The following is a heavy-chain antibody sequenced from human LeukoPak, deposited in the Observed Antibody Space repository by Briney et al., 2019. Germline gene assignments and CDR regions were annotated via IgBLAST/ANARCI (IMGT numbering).Heavy chain of an antibody. CDR3: ARVLPTVVPAAMGDAFDI. V-gene: IGHV4-39*07. CDR1: GGSISSSSYY. CDR2: IYYSGST. D-gene: IGHD2-2*01. J-gene: IGHJ3*02. Sequence: SETLSLTCTVSGGSISSSSYYWGWIRQPPGKGLEWIGSIYYSGSTYYNPSLKSRVTISVDTSKNQFSLKLSSVTAADTAVYYCARVLPTVVPAAMGDAFDIWGQGAMVTVSS.